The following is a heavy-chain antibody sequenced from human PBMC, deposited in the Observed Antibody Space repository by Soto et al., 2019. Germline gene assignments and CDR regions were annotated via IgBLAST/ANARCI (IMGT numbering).Heavy chain of an antibody. J-gene: IGHJ6*03. CDR1: GFTFSSYS. D-gene: IGHD5-12*01. CDR3: ARVRESGGYDLSWWGYMDV. Sequence: GGSLRLSCAASGFTFSSYSMNWVRQAPGKGLEWVSSISSSSSYIYYADSVKGRFTISRDNAKNSLYLQMNSLRAEDTAVYYCARVRESGGYDLSWWGYMDVWGKGTTVTVSS. CDR2: ISSSSSYI. V-gene: IGHV3-21*01.